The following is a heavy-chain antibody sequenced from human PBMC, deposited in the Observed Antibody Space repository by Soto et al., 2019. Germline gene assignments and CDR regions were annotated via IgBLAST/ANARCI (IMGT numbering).Heavy chain of an antibody. Sequence: SETLSLTCPVSGYSMGSGLHCYHWIRLLPGKGLEWIGYIYYSGATHYNPSLRGRVSISIDTSNNQFSLRLISVTAADTALYFCARDKDLEPTVWGYWGQGTQVTVSS. D-gene: IGHD7-27*01. CDR2: IYYSGAT. V-gene: IGHV4-31*03. CDR3: ARDKDLEPTVWGY. CDR1: GYSMGSGLHC. J-gene: IGHJ4*02.